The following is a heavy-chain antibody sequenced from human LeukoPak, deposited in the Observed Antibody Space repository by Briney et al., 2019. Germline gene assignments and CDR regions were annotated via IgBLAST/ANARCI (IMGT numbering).Heavy chain of an antibody. V-gene: IGHV4-34*01. Sequence: KSSETLSLTCAVYGGSFSGYYWSWIRQPPGKGLEWIGEINHSGSTNCNPSLKSRVTISVDTSKNQFSLKLSSVTAADTAVYYCAKDGYSSSWYGGDYWGQGTLVTVSS. J-gene: IGHJ4*02. CDR2: INHSGST. CDR3: AKDGYSSSWYGGDY. D-gene: IGHD6-13*01. CDR1: GGSFSGYY.